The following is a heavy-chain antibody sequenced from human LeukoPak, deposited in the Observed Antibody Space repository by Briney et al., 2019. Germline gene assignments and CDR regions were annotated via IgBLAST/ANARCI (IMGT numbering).Heavy chain of an antibody. D-gene: IGHD1-26*01. CDR2: ISSSSSTI. V-gene: IGHV3-48*01. J-gene: IGHJ4*02. Sequence: GGSLRLSCAASGFTFSSYSMNWVRQAPGKGLEWVSSISSSSSTIYYADSVKGRFTISRDNAKNSLYLQMNSLRAEDTAVYYCARGGYSGSYFPFDYWGQGTLVTASS. CDR3: ARGGYSGSYFPFDY. CDR1: GFTFSSYS.